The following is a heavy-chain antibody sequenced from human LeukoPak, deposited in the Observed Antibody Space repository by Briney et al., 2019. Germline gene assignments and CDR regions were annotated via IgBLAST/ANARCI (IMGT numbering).Heavy chain of an antibody. J-gene: IGHJ4*02. CDR2: IYYRGST. V-gene: IGHV4-39*07. CDR3: ARRIESLYYFDY. D-gene: IGHD2-8*01. CDR1: GGSISSSSFY. Sequence: SETLSLTCTVSGGSISSSSFYWGWIRQPPGKGLEWIGTIYYRGSTYYNPSLKSRVTISLDTSNSQFSLKLSSVTAADTAVYYCARRIESLYYFDYWGQGTLVTVSS.